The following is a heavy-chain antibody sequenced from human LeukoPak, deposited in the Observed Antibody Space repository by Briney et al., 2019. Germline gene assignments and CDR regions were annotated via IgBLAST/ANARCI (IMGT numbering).Heavy chain of an antibody. V-gene: IGHV4-59*01. CDR2: IYYSGST. CDR3: ARVPATALYYYCGMDV. J-gene: IGHJ6*02. D-gene: IGHD2-2*01. Sequence: KSSEALSLTCTVSGGSISSYYWSWIRQPPGKGLEWIGYIYYSGSTNYNPSLKSRVTISVDTSKNQFSLKLSSVTAADTAVYYCARVPATALYYYCGMDVWGQGTTVTVSS. CDR1: GGSISSYY.